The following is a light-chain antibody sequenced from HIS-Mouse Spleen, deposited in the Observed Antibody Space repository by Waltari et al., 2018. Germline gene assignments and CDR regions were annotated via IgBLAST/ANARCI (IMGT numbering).Light chain of an antibody. CDR2: RNN. V-gene: IGLV1-47*01. CDR1: SSNIGSNY. CDR3: AAWDDSLSGVV. Sequence: QSVLTQPPSASGTPGQRVTISCSGSSSNIGSNYVYWYQQLPGTPPKLLIYRNNQRPSGVPDRFSGSKSGTSASLAISGLRSEDEADYYCAAWDDSLSGVVFGGGTK. J-gene: IGLJ2*01.